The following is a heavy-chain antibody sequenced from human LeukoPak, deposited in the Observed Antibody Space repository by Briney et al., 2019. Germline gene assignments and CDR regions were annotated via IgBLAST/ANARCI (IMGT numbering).Heavy chain of an antibody. Sequence: SETLSLTCTVSGGSISSYYWSWIRQPAEKGLEWIGRIYTRGSTNYNPSLKSRVTMSVDTSKNQFSLKLSSVTAADTAVYYCARDSQKYYDFWSGYLGWFDPWGQGTLVTVSS. V-gene: IGHV4-4*07. J-gene: IGHJ5*02. D-gene: IGHD3-3*01. CDR2: IYTRGST. CDR1: GGSISSYY. CDR3: ARDSQKYYDFWSGYLGWFDP.